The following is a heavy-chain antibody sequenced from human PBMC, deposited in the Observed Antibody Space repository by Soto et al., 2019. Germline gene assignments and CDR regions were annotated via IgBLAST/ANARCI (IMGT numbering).Heavy chain of an antibody. Sequence: EVQLVESGGGLIQPGGSLRLSCAASGFTVSSNYMSWVRQAPGKGLEWVSVIYSGGSTYYADSVKGRFTISRDNSKNTLYLQMNSLRAEDTAVYYCATSRTSIAVAGETEYYFDYWGQGTLVTVSS. CDR2: IYSGGST. D-gene: IGHD6-19*01. CDR1: GFTVSSNY. V-gene: IGHV3-53*01. J-gene: IGHJ4*02. CDR3: ATSRTSIAVAGETEYYFDY.